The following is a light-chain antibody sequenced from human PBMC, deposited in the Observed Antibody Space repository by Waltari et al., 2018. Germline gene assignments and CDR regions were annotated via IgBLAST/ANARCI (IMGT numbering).Light chain of an antibody. CDR3: QSYDAGLSGPWV. CDR2: DTS. Sequence: QSALTHPPSSSPAPRPRVTTSCPGPRSDTGAGFQFSWYHHLPWSPPKLVIFDTSNRPSGVPDRFYAANSGASASLTISGLQAEDEADYYCQSYDAGLSGPWVFGSGTKLTVL. J-gene: IGLJ3*02. V-gene: IGLV1-40*01. CDR1: RSDTGAGFQ.